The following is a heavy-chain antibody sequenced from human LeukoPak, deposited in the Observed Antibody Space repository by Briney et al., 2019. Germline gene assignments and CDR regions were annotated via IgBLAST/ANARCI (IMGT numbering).Heavy chain of an antibody. Sequence: GGSLRLSWAASGFTFSGSAIHWVRQSSGKGLEWVGQIDKKDKGYAKATADAASVKGRFTISRDDSINTAYLQMKSLKTEDTVLYCCTRDSGTYNWFAPWGQGTLVTVSS. CDR2: IDKKDKGYAKAT. J-gene: IGHJ5*02. CDR3: TRDSGTYNWFAP. CDR1: GFTFSGSA. D-gene: IGHD1-26*01. V-gene: IGHV3-73*01.